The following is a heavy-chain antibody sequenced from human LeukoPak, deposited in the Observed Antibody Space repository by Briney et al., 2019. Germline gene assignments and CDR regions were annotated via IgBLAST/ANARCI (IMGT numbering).Heavy chain of an antibody. CDR1: GFTFSSYS. J-gene: IGHJ6*03. V-gene: IGHV3-21*01. Sequence: KPGGSLRLSCAASGFTFSSYSMNWVRQAPGKGLEWVSSISSSSSYIYYADSVKGRFTISRDNAKNSLYLQMNSLRAEDTAVYYCARGTDIVVVPAAIRGGYYYYYYMDVWGKGTTVTVSS. CDR2: ISSSSSYI. D-gene: IGHD2-2*01. CDR3: ARGTDIVVVPAAIRGGYYYYYYMDV.